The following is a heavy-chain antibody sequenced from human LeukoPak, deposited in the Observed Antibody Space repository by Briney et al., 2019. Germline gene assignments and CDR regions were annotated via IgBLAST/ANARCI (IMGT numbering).Heavy chain of an antibody. V-gene: IGHV3-15*01. CDR3: AKDGGYSGYDYSLAY. CDR2: IKSKTDGGTT. CDR1: GFTFSNAW. Sequence: GGSLRLSCAASGFTFSNAWMSWVRQAPGKGLEWVGRIKSKTDGGTTDYAAPVKGRFTISRDNSKNTLYLQMNSLRAEDTAVYYCAKDGGYSGYDYSLAYWGQGTLVTVSS. J-gene: IGHJ4*02. D-gene: IGHD5-12*01.